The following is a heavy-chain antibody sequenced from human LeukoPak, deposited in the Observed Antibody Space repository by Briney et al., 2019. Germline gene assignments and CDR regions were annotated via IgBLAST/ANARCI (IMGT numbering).Heavy chain of an antibody. J-gene: IGHJ4*02. D-gene: IGHD3-10*01. CDR3: ARGFGTPGMVREKYFDY. V-gene: IGHV3-66*01. CDR2: IYSGGST. CDR1: GFTVSSTY. Sequence: PGGSLRLSCAASGFTVSSTYMSWVRQAPGKGRGWVSVIYSGGSTYYADSVKGRFTISRDNSKNTLYLQMNSLRAEDTAVYYCARGFGTPGMVREKYFDYWGQGTLVTVSS.